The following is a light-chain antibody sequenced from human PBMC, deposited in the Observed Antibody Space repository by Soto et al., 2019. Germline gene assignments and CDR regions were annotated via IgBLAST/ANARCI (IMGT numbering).Light chain of an antibody. J-gene: IGLJ2*01. CDR2: EVS. CDR1: SSDVGAYNF. CDR3: SSQTGSPTMV. V-gene: IGLV2-14*01. Sequence: QSALTQPASVSGSPGQSITISCTGTSSDVGAYNFVSWYQQFPGKAPKLMIYEVSNRPSGVSDRFSGSKSGNTASLIISGLQAEDEAEYDCSSQTGSPTMVFGGGPTLTVL.